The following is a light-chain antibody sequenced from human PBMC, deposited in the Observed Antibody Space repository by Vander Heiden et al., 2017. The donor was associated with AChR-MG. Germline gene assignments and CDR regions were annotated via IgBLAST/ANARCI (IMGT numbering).Light chain of an antibody. Sequence: QSALTQPRSVSGSLGQSVTISCTGTSSDVGGYNYVSWYQQHPGRAPKLRRYDVNERPSGVPGRFSGSKSGNTASLTISGLQADDEADYDCYSYGGMYPMVFGGGTKVTVL. J-gene: IGLJ3*02. CDR3: YSYGGMYPMV. CDR2: DVN. V-gene: IGLV2-11*01. CDR1: SSDVGGYNY.